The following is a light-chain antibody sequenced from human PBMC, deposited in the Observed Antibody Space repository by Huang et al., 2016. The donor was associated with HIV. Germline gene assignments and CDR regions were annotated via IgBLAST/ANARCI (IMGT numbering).Light chain of an antibody. Sequence: DIQMTQSPSSLSASVGDRVTITCQASQDISYYLNWYQQKPGKAPKLLIYDASNLETGVPSRFSGSGSATEFTFSISSLQPEEIATYYYQQYDNLPLTFGGGTKVQIK. CDR2: DAS. CDR1: QDISYY. CDR3: QQYDNLPLT. J-gene: IGKJ4*01. V-gene: IGKV1-33*01.